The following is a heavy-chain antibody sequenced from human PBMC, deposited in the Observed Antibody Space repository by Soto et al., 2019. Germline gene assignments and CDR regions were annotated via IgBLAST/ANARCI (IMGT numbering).Heavy chain of an antibody. CDR2: LKSVSDGGKA. CDR1: GFPINKAW. CDR3: TTMRWNFWSTD. Sequence: EVQLVESGGGLVKPGGSLTLSCAVSGFPINKAWMGWVRQGPGEGLEWVGRLKSVSDGGKAEYTAPVKDRFTISRDDSKNMLYLQMNSLKAEDTGVYFCTTMRWNFWSTDWGQGTLVTVSS. V-gene: IGHV3-15*01. D-gene: IGHD3-3*01. J-gene: IGHJ4*02.